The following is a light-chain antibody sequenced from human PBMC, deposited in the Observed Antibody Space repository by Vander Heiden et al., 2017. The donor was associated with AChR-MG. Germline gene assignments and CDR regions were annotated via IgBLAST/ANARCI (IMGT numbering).Light chain of an antibody. Sequence: QSVLTQPPSVSGAPGPRVTIPCTGSSSNIGAGYTVHWYQQLPGTAPKLLIYGDSNRPSGVPDRFSGSKSGTSASLAITGLQAEDEADYYCQSYDTSLSGVVFGGGTKLTVL. CDR3: QSYDTSLSGVV. J-gene: IGLJ2*01. CDR1: SSNIGAGYT. V-gene: IGLV1-40*01. CDR2: GDS.